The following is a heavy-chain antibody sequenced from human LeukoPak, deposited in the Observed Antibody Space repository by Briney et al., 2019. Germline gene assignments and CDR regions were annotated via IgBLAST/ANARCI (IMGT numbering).Heavy chain of an antibody. CDR2: LSAYNGNT. Sequence: ASVKVSCKASGYTFTSYGISWVRQAPGQGLEWMGWLSAYNGNTNYAQKLQGRVTMTTDTSTSTAYMELRSLRSDDTAVYYCARAVLRFLEWFENRGTPDYYYMDVWGKGTTVTVSS. CDR3: ARAVLRFLEWFENRGTPDYYYMDV. D-gene: IGHD3-3*01. CDR1: GYTFTSYG. V-gene: IGHV1-18*01. J-gene: IGHJ6*03.